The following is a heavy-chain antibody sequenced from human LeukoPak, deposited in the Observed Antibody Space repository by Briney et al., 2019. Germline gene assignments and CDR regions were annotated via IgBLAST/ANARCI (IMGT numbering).Heavy chain of an antibody. CDR2: IIPIFGTA. CDR1: GGTFSSYG. V-gene: IGHV1-69*05. J-gene: IGHJ6*03. Sequence: SLKVSCKVSGGTFSSYGLCWVRQAPGQGLEWMGGIIPIFGTAQYAQKVQGRVTMSTDESTSTAYMELRSLRSEDTAVYYCARVYSSSSGGYYYYYMDVWGKGTTVTVSS. D-gene: IGHD6-6*01. CDR3: ARVYSSSSGGYYYYYMDV.